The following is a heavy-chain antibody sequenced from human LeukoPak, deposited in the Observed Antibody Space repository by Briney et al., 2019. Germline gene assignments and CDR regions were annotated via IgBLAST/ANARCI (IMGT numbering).Heavy chain of an antibody. CDR3: ALVMTTVTKGPFDY. CDR1: GFTASSNY. Sequence: PGGSLRLSCAASGFTASSNYMSWVRQAPGKGLEWVSVIYSGGSTYYADSVKGRFTISRDNSKNTLYLQMNSLRAEDTAVYYCALVMTTVTKGPFDYWGQGTLVTVSS. CDR2: IYSGGST. D-gene: IGHD4-17*01. J-gene: IGHJ4*02. V-gene: IGHV3-66*01.